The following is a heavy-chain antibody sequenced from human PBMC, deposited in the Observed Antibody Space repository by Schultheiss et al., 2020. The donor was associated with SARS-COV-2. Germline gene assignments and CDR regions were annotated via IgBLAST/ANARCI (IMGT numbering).Heavy chain of an antibody. V-gene: IGHV3-64*01. D-gene: IGHD3-22*01. CDR1: GFTFSSYA. CDR3: ARCTKDSSGYEVLLDY. J-gene: IGHJ4*02. Sequence: GESLKISCAASGFTFSSYAMHWVRQVPGKGLEYVSVISSNGGSTYYANSVKGRFTISRDNSKNTLHLQMGSLRAEDMAVYYCARCTKDSSGYEVLLDYWGQGTLVTVSS. CDR2: ISSNGGST.